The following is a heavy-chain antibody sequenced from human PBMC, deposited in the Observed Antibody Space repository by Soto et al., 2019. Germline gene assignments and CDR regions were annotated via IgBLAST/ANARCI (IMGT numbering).Heavy chain of an antibody. CDR3: AKDLFAGITTAATN. CDR2: ISGGGGST. V-gene: IGHV3-23*01. CDR1: GFTFSNYA. Sequence: GSLRLSCAASGFTFSNYAVTWVRQAPGKGLDWVSGISGGGGSTYYADSVQGRFTISRDNSKNTLYLQMSGLRAEDTAVYYCAKDLFAGITTAATNWGQGTLVTVSS. J-gene: IGHJ4*02. D-gene: IGHD6-13*01.